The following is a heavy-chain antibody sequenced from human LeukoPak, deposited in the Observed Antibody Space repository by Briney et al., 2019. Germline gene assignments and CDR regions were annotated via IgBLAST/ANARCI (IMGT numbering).Heavy chain of an antibody. D-gene: IGHD4-17*01. CDR2: INHSGST. CDR3: AGDGSSYGDYRDY. Sequence: PSETLSLTCAVYGGSFSGYYWSWIRQPPGKGLEWIGEINHSGSTNYNPSLKSRVTISVDTSKNQFSLKLSSVTAADTAVYYCAGDGSSYGDYRDYWGQGTLVTVSS. V-gene: IGHV4-34*01. J-gene: IGHJ4*02. CDR1: GGSFSGYY.